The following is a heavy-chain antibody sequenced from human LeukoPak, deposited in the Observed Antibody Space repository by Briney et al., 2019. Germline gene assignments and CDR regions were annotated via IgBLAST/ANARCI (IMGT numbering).Heavy chain of an antibody. CDR3: AREGYYGSGLYYYYYMDV. D-gene: IGHD3-10*01. V-gene: IGHV3-48*01. J-gene: IGHJ6*03. CDR1: EFTFSRYS. CDR2: ISSSSTTI. Sequence: GGSLRLSCAASEFTFSRYSMNWVRQAPGKGLEWVSYISSSSTTIYYADSVKGRFTISRDNAKNSLYLQMKSLRAEDTAVYYCAREGYYGSGLYYYYYMDVWGKGTTVTVSS.